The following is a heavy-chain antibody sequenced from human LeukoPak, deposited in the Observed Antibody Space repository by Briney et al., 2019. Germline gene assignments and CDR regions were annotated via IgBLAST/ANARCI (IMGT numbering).Heavy chain of an antibody. CDR2: MNPNSGNT. D-gene: IGHD5-12*01. CDR1: GYTFTSYD. CDR3: GGGYDSGYYYYGMDV. V-gene: IGHV1-8*03. J-gene: IGHJ6*02. Sequence: ASVKVSCKASGYTFTSYDINWVRQATGQGLEWMGWMNPNSGNTGYAQKFQGRVTITRNTSISTAYMELSSLRSEDTAVYYCGGGYDSGYYYYGMDVWGQGTTVTVSS.